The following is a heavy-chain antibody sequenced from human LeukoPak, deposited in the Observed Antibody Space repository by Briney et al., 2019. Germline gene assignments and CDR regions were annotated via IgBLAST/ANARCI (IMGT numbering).Heavy chain of an antibody. Sequence: PSETLSLTCTVSGGSITSTSHYWGRIRQPPGKGLEWIGSIYYSGGAYNNPSLKSRVTMSVDTSKNQFSLKLSSLTAADTAVYYCARRYGGFVDYWGQGTLVTVSS. CDR1: GGSITSTSHY. D-gene: IGHD3-10*01. J-gene: IGHJ4*02. CDR3: ARRYGGFVDY. V-gene: IGHV4-39*01. CDR2: IYYSGGA.